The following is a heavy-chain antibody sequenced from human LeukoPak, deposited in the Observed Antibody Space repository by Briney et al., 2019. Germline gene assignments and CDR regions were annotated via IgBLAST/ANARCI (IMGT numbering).Heavy chain of an antibody. V-gene: IGHV1-2*06. J-gene: IGHJ4*02. CDR1: GYTFTGYY. D-gene: IGHD2-15*01. Sequence: ASVKVSCKASGYTFTGYYMHWVRQAPGQGLEWMGRINPNNGGTNYAQKFQGRVTMTRDTSISTAYMELSRLRSDDTAVYYCALLVAMAVRTDLQNWGQGTLVTVSS. CDR2: INPNNGGT. CDR3: ALLVAMAVRTDLQN.